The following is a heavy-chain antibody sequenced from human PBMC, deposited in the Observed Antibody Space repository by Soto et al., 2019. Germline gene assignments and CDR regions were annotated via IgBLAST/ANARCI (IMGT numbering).Heavy chain of an antibody. J-gene: IGHJ4*02. V-gene: IGHV2-5*02. CDR2: IYWDDDK. D-gene: IGHD3-3*01. CDR3: AHRILRTVFGLVTTTAIYFDF. Sequence: QITLNESGPTVVKPAETLTLTCTFSGFSLTTSGVGVGWIRQSPGKAPEWLALIYWDDDKRYSASLKSRLTITNVTGNNQVVLTMASVDPADTATYYCAHRILRTVFGLVTTTAIYFDFWGQGTPVVVSS. CDR1: GFSLTTSGVG.